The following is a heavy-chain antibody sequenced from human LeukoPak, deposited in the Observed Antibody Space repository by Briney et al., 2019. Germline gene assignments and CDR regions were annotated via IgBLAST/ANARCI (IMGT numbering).Heavy chain of an antibody. Sequence: GSLRLSCAASGFTFDTYWMSWVRQAPGKGLEWIGYIYYSGSTNYNPSLKSRVTISVDTSKNQFSLKLSSVTAVDTAVYYCAREGVRLGDDSGGYYYVSAFDIWGQGTMVTVSS. V-gene: IGHV4-59*01. CDR2: IYYSGST. CDR1: GFTFDTYW. CDR3: AREGVRLGDDSGGYYYVSAFDI. J-gene: IGHJ3*02. D-gene: IGHD3-22*01.